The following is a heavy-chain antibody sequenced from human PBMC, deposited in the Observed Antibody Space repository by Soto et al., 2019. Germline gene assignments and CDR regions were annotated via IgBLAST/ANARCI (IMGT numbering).Heavy chain of an antibody. Sequence: SETLSLTCTVSGGSISSYYWSWIRQPAGKGLEWIGSIYTSGSNNYNPSLKSRVTMSVDTSKNQFSLNLSSVTAADTAVYYCARDAGVSPVFDYWGQETLVTV. CDR2: IYTSGSN. CDR3: ARDAGVSPVFDY. CDR1: GGSISSYY. V-gene: IGHV4-4*07. J-gene: IGHJ4*02. D-gene: IGHD3-10*01.